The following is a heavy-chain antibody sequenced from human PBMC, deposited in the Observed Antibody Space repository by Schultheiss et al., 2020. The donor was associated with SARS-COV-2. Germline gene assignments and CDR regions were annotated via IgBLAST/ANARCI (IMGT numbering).Heavy chain of an antibody. CDR2: IYTSGST. CDR3: ARVATHYYYGMDV. Sequence: SETLSLPFAVYGGSFSGYYWSWIRQPAGKGLEWIGRIYTSGSTNYNPSLKSRVTISVDTSKNQFSLKLSSVTAADTAVYYCARVATHYYYGMDVWGQGTTVTVSS. V-gene: IGHV4-59*10. CDR1: GGSFSGYY. D-gene: IGHD5-12*01. J-gene: IGHJ6*02.